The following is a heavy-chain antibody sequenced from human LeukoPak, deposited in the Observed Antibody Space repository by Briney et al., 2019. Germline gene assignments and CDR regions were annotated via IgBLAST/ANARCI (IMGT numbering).Heavy chain of an antibody. V-gene: IGHV1-69*01. D-gene: IGHD2-21*01. CDR1: GGTFSSYA. J-gene: IGHJ4*02. CDR2: IIPILGTA. CDR3: SKAEDGIRDFVY. Sequence: SVKVSCKASGGTFSSYAISWVRQAPGQGLEWMGGIIPILGTANYAQKFQGRVTITADESTSTAYKELSSLRSEDTAVYFCSKAEDGIRDFVYWGQGTLVTVSS.